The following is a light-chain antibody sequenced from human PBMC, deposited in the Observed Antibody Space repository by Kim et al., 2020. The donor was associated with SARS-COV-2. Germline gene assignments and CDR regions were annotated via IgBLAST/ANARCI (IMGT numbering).Light chain of an antibody. Sequence: SYELTQPPSVSVSPGQTASITCSGDKLGDKYACWYQQKPGQSPVLVIYQDSKRPSGIPERFSGSNSGNTATLTISGTQAMDEADYYCQAWDSSTNYVFGTGTKVNVL. CDR1: KLGDKY. V-gene: IGLV3-1*01. CDR3: QAWDSSTNYV. CDR2: QDS. J-gene: IGLJ1*01.